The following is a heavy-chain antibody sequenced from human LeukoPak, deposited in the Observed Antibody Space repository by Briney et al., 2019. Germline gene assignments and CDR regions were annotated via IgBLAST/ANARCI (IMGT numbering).Heavy chain of an antibody. CDR2: IFYRGST. CDR3: ARGGNYWPQWWFDP. J-gene: IGHJ5*02. Sequence: SESLSLTCTVSGGSINTYYWSWIRQPPGKGLEWIGYIFYRGSTNYNPSLKSRVTISVDTSKNQFSLELNSVTPADTAVYYCARGGNYWPQWWFDPWGRGTLVSVSS. D-gene: IGHD1-26*01. V-gene: IGHV4-59*01. CDR1: GGSINTYY.